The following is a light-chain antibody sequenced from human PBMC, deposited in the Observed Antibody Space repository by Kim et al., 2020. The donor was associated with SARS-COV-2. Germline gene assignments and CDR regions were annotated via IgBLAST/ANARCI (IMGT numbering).Light chain of an antibody. CDR2: WAS. J-gene: IGKJ4*01. CDR3: KQCHSRPLT. Sequence: ANINCKSSQSELYTSNNLSNLVWYQQKAGQPPKLLISWASTRECGVPDRFSGSGSGKDFTHTISALQAGDVAVYYCKQCHSRPLTFGGGTKVDSK. CDR1: QSELYTSNNLSN. V-gene: IGKV4-1*01.